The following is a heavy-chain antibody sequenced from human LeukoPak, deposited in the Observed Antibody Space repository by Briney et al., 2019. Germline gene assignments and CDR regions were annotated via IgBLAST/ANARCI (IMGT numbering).Heavy chain of an antibody. V-gene: IGHV3-33*01. CDR2: IWYDGSNK. J-gene: IGHJ3*02. CDR3: ARDSGPADPEAFDI. D-gene: IGHD1-14*01. CDR1: GFTFNSYG. Sequence: GRSLRLSCAASGFTFNSYGMHWVRQAPGKGLEWVAVIWYDGSNKYYTDSVKGRFTISRDNSKNTLYLQMNSLRADDTAVYYCARDSGPADPEAFDIWGQGTMVTVSS.